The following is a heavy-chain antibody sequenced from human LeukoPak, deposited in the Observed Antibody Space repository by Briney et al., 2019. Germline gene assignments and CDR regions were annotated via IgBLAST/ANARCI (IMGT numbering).Heavy chain of an antibody. CDR2: ISAYNGNT. CDR3: ARDRHCSGGSCNSGFVTRKPAGPHWFDP. D-gene: IGHD2-15*01. V-gene: IGHV1-18*01. Sequence: GASVKVSCKASGYTFTSYGISWVRQAPGQGLEWMGWISAYNGNTNYAQKLQGRVTMTTDTSTSTVSMELRSLRSDDTAVYYCARDRHCSGGSCNSGFVTRKPAGPHWFDPWGQGTLVTVSS. J-gene: IGHJ5*02. CDR1: GYTFTSYG.